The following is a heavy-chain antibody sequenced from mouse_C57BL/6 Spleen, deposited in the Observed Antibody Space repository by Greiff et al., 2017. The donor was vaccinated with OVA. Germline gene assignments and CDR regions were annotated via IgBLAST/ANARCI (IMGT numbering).Heavy chain of an antibody. J-gene: IGHJ2*01. CDR1: GYAFSSSW. V-gene: IGHV1-82*01. CDR3: ARTGDYFDY. CDR2: IYPGDGDT. Sequence: VHLVESGPELVKPGASVKISCKASGYAFSSSWMNWVKQRPGKGLEWIGRIYPGDGDTNYNGKFKGKATLTADKSSSTAYMQLSSLTSEDSAVYFCARTGDYFDYWGQGTTLTVSS.